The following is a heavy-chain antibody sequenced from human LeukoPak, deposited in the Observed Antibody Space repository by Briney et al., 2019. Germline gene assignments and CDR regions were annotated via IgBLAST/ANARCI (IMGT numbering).Heavy chain of an antibody. V-gene: IGHV3-23*01. Sequence: GGSLRLSCAASGFTFSSYAMSWVRQAPGKGLEWVSAICGSGGSTYYADSVKGRFTISRDKSKNTLYLQMNSLRAEDTAVYYCAKDLVLEEIQLWLRGFDYWGQGTLVTVSS. J-gene: IGHJ4*02. CDR2: ICGSGGST. D-gene: IGHD5-18*01. CDR1: GFTFSSYA. CDR3: AKDLVLEEIQLWLRGFDY.